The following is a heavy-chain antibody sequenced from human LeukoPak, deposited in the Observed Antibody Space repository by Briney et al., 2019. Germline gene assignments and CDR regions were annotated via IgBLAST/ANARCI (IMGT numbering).Heavy chain of an antibody. D-gene: IGHD6-19*01. CDR3: AREGYSSGWYDY. V-gene: IGHV4-59*01. J-gene: IGHJ4*02. CDR1: GGSISSYY. Sequence: SETLSLTCTVSGGSISSYYWSWIRQPPGKGLEWIGYIYYSGSTNYNPSLKSRVTISVDTSKNQFSLKLSSVTAADTAVYYCAREGYSSGWYDYWGQGTLVTVSS. CDR2: IYYSGST.